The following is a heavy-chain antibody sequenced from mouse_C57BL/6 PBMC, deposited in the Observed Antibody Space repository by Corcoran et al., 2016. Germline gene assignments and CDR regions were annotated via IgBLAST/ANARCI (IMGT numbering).Heavy chain of an antibody. CDR2: INPNNGGT. CDR1: GYTFTDYY. V-gene: IGHV1-26*01. CDR3: ASNWAWFAY. J-gene: IGHJ3*01. Sequence: EVQLQQSGPELVKPGASVKISCKASGYTFTDYYMNWVKQSHGKSLEWIGDINPNNGGTSYNQKFKGKATLTVDKSSSTAYMELRSLTSEDSAVYYCASNWAWFAYWGQGTLVTVS. D-gene: IGHD4-1*01.